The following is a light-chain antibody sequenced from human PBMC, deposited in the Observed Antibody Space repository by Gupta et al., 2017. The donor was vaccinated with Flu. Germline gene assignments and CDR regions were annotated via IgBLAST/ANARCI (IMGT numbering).Light chain of an antibody. Sequence: EIVLTQSPATLSLSPGERATLSCRASQSVNSFLAWYQQKPGQAPRLLIYDASKRATGIPARFSGSGAGKDFTLSSSSREQEDCAVYYWHQRGTLDTFGQGTRLDIK. V-gene: IGKV3-11*01. CDR1: QSVNSF. CDR2: DAS. J-gene: IGKJ5*01. CDR3: HQRGTLDT.